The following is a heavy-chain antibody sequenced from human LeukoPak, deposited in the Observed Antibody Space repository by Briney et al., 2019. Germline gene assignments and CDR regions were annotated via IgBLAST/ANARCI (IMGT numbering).Heavy chain of an antibody. CDR2: IYPGDLDT. V-gene: IGHV5-51*01. J-gene: IGHJ4*02. Sequence: GESLKISCKGSGYSFTSYWIGWVRQMPGKGMEWRGIIYPGDLDTRYSPCFQGKVTISADKSISTAYLQWSSLKASDTAMYYCARQGGSTSYYFDYWGQGTLVTVSS. CDR3: ARQGGSTSYYFDY. CDR1: GYSFTSYW. D-gene: IGHD2-2*01.